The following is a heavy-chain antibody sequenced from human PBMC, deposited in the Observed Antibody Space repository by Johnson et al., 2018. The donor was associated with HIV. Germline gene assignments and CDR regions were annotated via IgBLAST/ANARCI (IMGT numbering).Heavy chain of an antibody. CDR1: GFTFSSYA. Sequence: VQLVESGGGLVQPGGSLRLSCAASGFTFSSYAMSWVRQSPGKGLEWVSAVSGSGTGTYHADSVKGRVTISRDNSKSTLFLQMNSLRAEDTAVYYCAKARRAYDSRGYYYAYDAFDLWGQGTMVTVSS. CDR2: VSGSGTGT. J-gene: IGHJ3*01. D-gene: IGHD3-22*01. CDR3: AKARRAYDSRGYYYAYDAFDL. V-gene: IGHV3-23*04.